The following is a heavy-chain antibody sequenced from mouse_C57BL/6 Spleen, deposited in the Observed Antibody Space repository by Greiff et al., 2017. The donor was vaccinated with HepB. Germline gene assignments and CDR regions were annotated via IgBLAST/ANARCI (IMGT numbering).Heavy chain of an antibody. CDR2: ISSGGSYT. J-gene: IGHJ4*01. CDR1: GFTFSSYG. V-gene: IGHV5-6*01. CDR3: AIQGVITTVVDHYAMDY. Sequence: EVKLVESGGDLVKPGGSLKLSCAASGFTFSSYGMSWVRQTPDKRLEWVATISSGGSYTYYPDSVKGRFTISRDNAKNTLYLPMRSLKSEDTAMYYCAIQGVITTVVDHYAMDYWGQGTSVTVSS. D-gene: IGHD1-1*01.